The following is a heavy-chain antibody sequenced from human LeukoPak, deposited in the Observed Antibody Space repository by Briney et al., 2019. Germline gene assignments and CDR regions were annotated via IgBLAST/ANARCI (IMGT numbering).Heavy chain of an antibody. V-gene: IGHV3-30-3*01. D-gene: IGHD6-13*01. Sequence: PGGSLRLSCAASGFTFSSYAMHWVRQAPVKGLEWVAVISYDGSNKYYADSVKGRFTISRDNSKNTLYLQMNSLRAEDTAVYYCAKGPISGFSTSFFDFWGQGTLVTVSS. CDR3: AKGPISGFSTSFFDF. J-gene: IGHJ4*02. CDR2: ISYDGSNK. CDR1: GFTFSSYA.